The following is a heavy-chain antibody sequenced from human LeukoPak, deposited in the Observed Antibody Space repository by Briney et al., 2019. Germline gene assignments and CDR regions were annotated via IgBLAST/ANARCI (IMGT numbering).Heavy chain of an antibody. CDR2: INHSGST. CDR3: ARRGAAYSGGDCRGYYYYYMDV. Sequence: PSETLSLTCAVYGGSFSGYYWSWIRQPPGKGLEWIGEINHSGSTNYNPSLKSRVTISVDTSTNQFSLKLSSVTAADTAVYYCARRGAAYSGGDCRGYYYYYMDVWGKGTTVTVSS. D-gene: IGHD2-21*02. CDR1: GGSFSGYY. J-gene: IGHJ6*03. V-gene: IGHV4-34*01.